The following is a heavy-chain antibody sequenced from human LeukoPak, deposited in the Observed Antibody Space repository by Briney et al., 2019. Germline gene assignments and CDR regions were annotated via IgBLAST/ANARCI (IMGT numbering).Heavy chain of an antibody. CDR2: IYPGDSDT. J-gene: IGHJ4*02. D-gene: IGHD2-21*02. CDR1: GYSFTSYW. V-gene: IGHV5-51*01. CDR3: ARTSYCGGDCYLFDY. Sequence: GESLKISCKGSGYSFTSYWIGWVRQMPGKGLEWMGIIYPGDSDTRYSPSFQGQVTISADKSISTAYLQWSSLKASDTAMYYCARTSYCGGDCYLFDYWGQGTLVTVSS.